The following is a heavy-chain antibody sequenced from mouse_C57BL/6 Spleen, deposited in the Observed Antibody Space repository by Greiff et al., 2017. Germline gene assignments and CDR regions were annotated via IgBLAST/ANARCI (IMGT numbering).Heavy chain of an antibody. V-gene: IGHV3-6*01. CDR2: ISYDGSN. J-gene: IGHJ3*01. CDR3: ARDHLGFAY. CDR1: GYSITSGYY. Sequence: VQLKQSGPGLVKPSQSLSLTCSVTGYSITSGYYWNWIRQFPGNKLEWMGYISYDGSNNYNPSLKNRISITRDTSKNQFFLKLNSVTTEDTATYYCARDHLGFAYWGQGTLVTVSA.